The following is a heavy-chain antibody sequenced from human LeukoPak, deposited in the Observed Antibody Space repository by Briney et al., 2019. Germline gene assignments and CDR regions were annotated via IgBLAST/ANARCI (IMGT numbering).Heavy chain of an antibody. CDR3: ARDSRVTNGDY. D-gene: IGHD3-10*01. V-gene: IGHV1-2*02. CDR1: GYTFTGYY. J-gene: IGHJ4*02. CDR2: VNPNNGDT. Sequence: GASVKVSSKASGYTFTGYYMHWVRQAPGQGLEWVGLVNPNNGDTKYAQKFQGRVTMTRDTSVSTAYMELSRLRSDDTAVYYCARDSRVTNGDYWGQGTLVTVSS.